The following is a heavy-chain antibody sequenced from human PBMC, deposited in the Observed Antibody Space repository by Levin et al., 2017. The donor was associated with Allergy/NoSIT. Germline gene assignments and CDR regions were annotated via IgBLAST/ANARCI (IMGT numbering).Heavy chain of an antibody. CDR3: AKEDGSSFDY. CDR2: ISYDGSNK. J-gene: IGHJ4*02. V-gene: IGHV3-30*18. CDR1: GFTFSSYG. Sequence: LAGGSLRLSCAASGFTFSSYGMHWVRQAPGKGLEWVAVISYDGSNKYYADSVKGRFTISRDNSKNTLYLQMNSLRAEDTAVYYCAKEDGSSFDYWGQGTLVTVSS. D-gene: IGHD6-13*01.